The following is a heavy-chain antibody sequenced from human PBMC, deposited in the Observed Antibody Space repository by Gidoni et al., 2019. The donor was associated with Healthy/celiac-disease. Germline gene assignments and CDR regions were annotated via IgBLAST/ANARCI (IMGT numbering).Heavy chain of an antibody. J-gene: IGHJ5*02. V-gene: IGHV1-3*01. D-gene: IGHD3-10*01. CDR3: ARDGTMVRGVIKGWFDP. CDR1: GYTFTSYA. Sequence: QVQLVQSGAEVKKPGASVKVSCKASGYTFTSYAMHWVRQAPGKRLEWMGWINAGNGNTKYSQKFQGRVTITRDTSASTAYMELSSLRSEDTAVYYCARDGTMVRGVIKGWFDPWGQGTLVTVSS. CDR2: INAGNGNT.